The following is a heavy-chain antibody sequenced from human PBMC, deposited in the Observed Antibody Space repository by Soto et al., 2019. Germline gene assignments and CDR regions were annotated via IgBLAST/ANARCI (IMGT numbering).Heavy chain of an antibody. D-gene: IGHD2-15*01. Sequence: QVQLVQSGAEVKKPGSSVKVSCKASGGTFSSYAISWVRLAPGQGLEWMGGIIPIFGTANYAQKFQGRVTITADESTSTAYMELSSLRSEDTAVYYSARMKCSGGSCFGNWFDPWGQGTLVTVSS. V-gene: IGHV1-69*01. CDR1: GGTFSSYA. J-gene: IGHJ5*02. CDR3: ARMKCSGGSCFGNWFDP. CDR2: IIPIFGTA.